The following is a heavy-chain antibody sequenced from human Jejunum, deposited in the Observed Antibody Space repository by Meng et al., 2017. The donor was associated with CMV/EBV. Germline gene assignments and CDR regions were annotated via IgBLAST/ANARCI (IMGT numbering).Heavy chain of an antibody. V-gene: IGHV4-4*03. J-gene: IGHJ4*02. CDR3: TTLYGDSIS. Sequence: QVEWEVSLPGLVKPPGTAAVTWDVAGGSYGSDQWWKCARQAPGKGLEWIGEIYHSGRNNYNPAVKSRVSMSVDKSQNHFSLRLSSVTAADTAVYYCTTLYGDSISWGQGTLVTVSS. CDR1: GGSYGSDQW. CDR2: IYHSGRN. D-gene: IGHD4-17*01.